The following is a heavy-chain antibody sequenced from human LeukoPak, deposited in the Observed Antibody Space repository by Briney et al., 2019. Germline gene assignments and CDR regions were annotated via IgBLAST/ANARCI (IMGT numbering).Heavy chain of an antibody. CDR1: GFTFSSYA. J-gene: IGHJ4*02. CDR2: ISGSGGST. Sequence: PGGSLRLSCAASGFTFSSYAMSWVRQAPGKGLEWVSAISGSGGSTYYADSVRGRFTISRDNSKNTLYLQMNSLRAEDTAVYYCATPFQHIVVVPAATPFDYWGQGTLVTVSS. D-gene: IGHD2-2*01. CDR3: ATPFQHIVVVPAATPFDY. V-gene: IGHV3-23*01.